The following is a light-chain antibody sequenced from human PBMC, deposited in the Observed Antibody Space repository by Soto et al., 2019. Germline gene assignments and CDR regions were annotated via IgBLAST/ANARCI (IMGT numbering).Light chain of an antibody. Sequence: NFMLTQPHSVSGSPGKTVTISCTRSSGSIASNYVQWYQQRPGSAPTTVIYEDNQRPSGVPDRFSGSIDSSSNSASLTISGLKTEDEADYYCQSYDSSTVVFGGGTQVTVL. J-gene: IGLJ2*01. V-gene: IGLV6-57*04. CDR2: EDN. CDR1: SGSIASNY. CDR3: QSYDSSTVV.